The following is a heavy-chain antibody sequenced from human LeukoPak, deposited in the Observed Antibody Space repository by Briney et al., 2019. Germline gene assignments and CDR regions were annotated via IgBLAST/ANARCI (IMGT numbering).Heavy chain of an antibody. CDR2: IYYSGST. J-gene: IGHJ4*02. D-gene: IGHD3-10*01. V-gene: IGHV4-59*01. CDR1: GGSIISYY. CDR3: ARGLTMVRGDDRDY. Sequence: PSETLSLTCTVSGGSIISYYWSWIRQPPGKGLEWIGYIYYSGSTNYNPSLKSRVTISVDTSKNQFSLKLSSVTAADTAVYYCARGLTMVRGDDRDYWGQGTLVTVSS.